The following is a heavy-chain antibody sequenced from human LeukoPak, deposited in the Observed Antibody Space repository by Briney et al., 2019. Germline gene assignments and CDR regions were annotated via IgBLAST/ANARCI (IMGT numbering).Heavy chain of an antibody. D-gene: IGHD1-26*01. CDR3: AKKSGGLNYYYYMDV. J-gene: IGHJ6*03. CDR1: GFTFSSFG. CDR2: IRYDGTNK. V-gene: IGHV3-30*02. Sequence: GGSLRLSCAASGFTFSSFGMHWVRQAPGKVLEWVAFIRYDGTNKYYADSVKGRFTISRDNSRNTLYLQMNSLKVEDTSVYYCAKKSGGLNYYYYMDVWGKGTTVTISS.